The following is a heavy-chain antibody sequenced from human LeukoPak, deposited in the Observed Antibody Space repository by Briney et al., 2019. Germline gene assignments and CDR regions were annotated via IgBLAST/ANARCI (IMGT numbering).Heavy chain of an antibody. CDR3: ASSPQNYCSSTSCSVDY. J-gene: IGHJ4*02. CDR2: IDPSDSYT. V-gene: IGHV5-10-1*01. Sequence: GESLRISCKGSGYSFTSYWISWVRQMPGKGLEWMGRIDPSDSYTNYSPSFQGHVTISADKSISTAYLQWSSLKASDTAMYYCASSPQNYCSSTSCSVDYWAREPWSPSPQ. D-gene: IGHD2-2*01. CDR1: GYSFTSYW.